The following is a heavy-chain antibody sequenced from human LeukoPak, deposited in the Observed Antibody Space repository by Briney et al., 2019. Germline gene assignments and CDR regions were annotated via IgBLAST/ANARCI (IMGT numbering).Heavy chain of an antibody. CDR1: GYTFRTSW. CDR2: IYPGDSDT. J-gene: IGHJ4*02. V-gene: IGHV5-51*01. D-gene: IGHD5-12*01. CDR3: ARRDGYDLDY. Sequence: GESLQISCEGSGYTFRTSWIAWVRQLPGKGLEWMGIIYPGDSDTIYSPSFQGQVTISADKSISTAYLQWSSLKASDTAMYYCARRDGYDLDYWGQGTLVTVSS.